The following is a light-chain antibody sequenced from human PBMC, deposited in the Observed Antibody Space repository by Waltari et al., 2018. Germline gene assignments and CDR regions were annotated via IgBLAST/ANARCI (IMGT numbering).Light chain of an antibody. CDR1: SSNIGSNT. CDR3: AAWDDNLNGWV. Sequence: QSVLTQPPSASGTPGQRFAISCSGSSSNIGSNTVNWYQQLPGTAPKLLIYGNNQRPSGVPGRFSGSKSGTSASLAIGGLQSDDEADYYCAAWDDNLNGWVFGGGTMLAVL. CDR2: GNN. V-gene: IGLV1-44*01. J-gene: IGLJ3*02.